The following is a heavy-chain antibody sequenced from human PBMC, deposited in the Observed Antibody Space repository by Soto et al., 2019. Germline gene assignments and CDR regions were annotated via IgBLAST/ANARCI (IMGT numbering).Heavy chain of an antibody. CDR3: ARVHVLRLLEWLFSPDYYYYMDV. Sequence: SETLSLTCAVYGGSFSGYYWSWIRQPPGKGLEWIGEINHSGSTNYNPSLKSRVTISVDTSKNQFSLKLSSVTAADTAVYYCARVHVLRLLEWLFSPDYYYYMDVWGKGTTVTVSS. V-gene: IGHV4-34*01. CDR2: INHSGST. D-gene: IGHD3-3*01. CDR1: GGSFSGYY. J-gene: IGHJ6*03.